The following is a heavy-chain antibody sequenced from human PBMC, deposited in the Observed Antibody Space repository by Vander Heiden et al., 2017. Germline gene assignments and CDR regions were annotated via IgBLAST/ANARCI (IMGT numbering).Heavy chain of an antibody. CDR2: INHSGST. Sequence: QVQLQQWGAGLLKPSETLSLTCAVYGGTLSGYYWSWIRQPPGKGLEWIGEINHSGSTNYNPSLKSRVTISVDTSKNQFSLKLSSVTAADTAVYYCARVGAVAGLVNFDYWGQGTLVTVSS. V-gene: IGHV4-34*01. CDR1: GGTLSGYY. J-gene: IGHJ4*02. D-gene: IGHD6-19*01. CDR3: ARVGAVAGLVNFDY.